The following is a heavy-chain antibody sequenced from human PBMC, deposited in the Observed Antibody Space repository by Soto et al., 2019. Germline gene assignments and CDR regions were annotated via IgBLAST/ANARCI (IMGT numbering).Heavy chain of an antibody. Sequence: QVTFKESGPVLVKPTETLTLTCTVSGFALNDARMGVSWIRQPPGKALEWRAHIFSNDAKFYNPALKSRLTISKDTSNSQVVLTMTDMDPVDTATYYCARILEITMIRGPWGQGTLVTVSA. J-gene: IGHJ5*02. CDR1: GFALNDARMG. CDR3: ARILEITMIRGP. V-gene: IGHV2-26*01. D-gene: IGHD3-10*01. CDR2: IFSNDAK.